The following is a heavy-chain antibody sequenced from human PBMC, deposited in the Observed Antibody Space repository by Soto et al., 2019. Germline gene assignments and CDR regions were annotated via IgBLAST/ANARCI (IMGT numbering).Heavy chain of an antibody. Sequence: QRQLQESGPGLVKPSETLSLTCAVSGVSISSSRYYWGWIRQSPGKGLEWIGSIYYSGNTQYNPSLKSRVTLSVDTSKRQFSLNLTSVTAADTAVYYCARHRSSGWYVDFDYWGQGALVTVSS. D-gene: IGHD6-19*01. CDR2: IYYSGNT. J-gene: IGHJ4*02. CDR3: ARHRSSGWYVDFDY. V-gene: IGHV4-39*01. CDR1: GVSISSSRYY.